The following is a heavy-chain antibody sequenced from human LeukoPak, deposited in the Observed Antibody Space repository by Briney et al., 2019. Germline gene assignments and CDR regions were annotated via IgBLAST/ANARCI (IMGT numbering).Heavy chain of an antibody. V-gene: IGHV4-59*01. Sequence: SETLSLTCTVSGGSISSYYWSWIRQPPGKGLEWIGYIYYSGSTNYNPSLKSRVTISVDTSKNQSSLKLSSVTAADTAVYYCARGLGELLYPNFDYWGQGTLVTVSS. CDR3: ARGLGELLYPNFDY. CDR2: IYYSGST. CDR1: GGSISSYY. J-gene: IGHJ4*02. D-gene: IGHD3-10*01.